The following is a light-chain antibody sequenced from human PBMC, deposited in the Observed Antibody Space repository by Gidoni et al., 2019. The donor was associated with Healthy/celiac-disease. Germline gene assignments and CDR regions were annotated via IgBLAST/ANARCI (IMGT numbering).Light chain of an antibody. CDR1: QSVSSN. Sequence: EIVMTQSPATLSVSPGESATLSCRASQSVSSNLAWYQQKPGQAPRLLIYGASTRATGIPARLSGSGSGKEFTLTISSLQSEDFAVYYCQQYNNWPPLTFGGXTKVEIK. J-gene: IGKJ4*01. V-gene: IGKV3-15*01. CDR3: QQYNNWPPLT. CDR2: GAS.